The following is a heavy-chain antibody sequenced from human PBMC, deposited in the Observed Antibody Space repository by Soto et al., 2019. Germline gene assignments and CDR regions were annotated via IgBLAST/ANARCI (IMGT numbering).Heavy chain of an antibody. V-gene: IGHV3-15*01. J-gene: IGHJ3*02. CDR2: IKSKTDGGTT. CDR3: TTVSCSSTSCHDAFDI. Sequence: GGSLRLSCAASGFTFSNAWMSWVRQAPGKGLEWVGRIKSKTDGGTTDYAAPVKGRFTISRDDSKNTLYLQMNSLKTEDTAVYYCTTVSCSSTSCHDAFDIWGQGTMVTVSS. D-gene: IGHD2-2*01. CDR1: GFTFSNAW.